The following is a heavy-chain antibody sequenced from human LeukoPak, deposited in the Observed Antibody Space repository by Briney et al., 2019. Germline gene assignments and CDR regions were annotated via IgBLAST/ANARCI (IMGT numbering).Heavy chain of an antibody. CDR1: GFTFSSYW. Sequence: GGSLRLSCAASGFTFSSYWMSWVRQAPGKGLEWVSTISGSADSTYSADSVKGRFTISRDNSKNTLYLQMKSLRVDDTAVYYCAKQESDWGQGTLVIVSS. CDR3: AKQESD. J-gene: IGHJ4*02. CDR2: ISGSADST. V-gene: IGHV3-23*01.